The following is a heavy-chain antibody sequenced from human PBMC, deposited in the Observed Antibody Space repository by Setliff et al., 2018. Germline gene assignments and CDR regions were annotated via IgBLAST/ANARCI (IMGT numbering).Heavy chain of an antibody. Sequence: ASETLSLTCTVSGGSISSGTYYWHWIRQPPGKGLEWIGEYSHSGGSKYHPSLEGRVTISADESKRQVSLKLTSLTAADTAVYYCASPQARGFWARYYFDLWGQGTLVTVSS. CDR3: ASPQARGFWARYYFDL. V-gene: IGHV4-39*07. J-gene: IGHJ4*02. CDR2: SHSGGS. CDR1: GGSISSGTYY. D-gene: IGHD6-6*01.